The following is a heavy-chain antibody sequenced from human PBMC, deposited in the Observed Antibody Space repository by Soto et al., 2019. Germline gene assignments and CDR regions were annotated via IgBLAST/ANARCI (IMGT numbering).Heavy chain of an antibody. V-gene: IGHV1-3*04. CDR3: ATEGRSGWYDY. D-gene: IGHD6-19*01. J-gene: IGHJ4*02. CDR2: IDIGNGNR. CDR1: GFTFTDYS. Sequence: DHLVQSGPEVKRPGASVRISCKTSGFTFTDYSLHWVRQAPGQGLEWMGRIDIGNGNRKYSQDLQGRVTITSDTSASTAYMDLNSLKFEDTAVYYCATEGRSGWYDYWGQGTLVTVSS.